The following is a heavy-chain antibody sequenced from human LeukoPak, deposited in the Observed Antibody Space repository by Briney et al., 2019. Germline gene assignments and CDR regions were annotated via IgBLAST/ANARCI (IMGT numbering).Heavy chain of an antibody. CDR1: GFSISSNA. CDR2: IRYDGNNK. Sequence: GESLKLSCAAAGFSISSNAMHWVRQAPGRGLEWVAFIRYDGNNKNYADSVKGRFTISRDNSKDTLYLQMNSLRADDTAVYYCTKGDDYGANTRLPKYNWFDPWGQGTLVTVSS. D-gene: IGHD4-23*01. CDR3: TKGDDYGANTRLPKYNWFDP. V-gene: IGHV3-30*02. J-gene: IGHJ5*02.